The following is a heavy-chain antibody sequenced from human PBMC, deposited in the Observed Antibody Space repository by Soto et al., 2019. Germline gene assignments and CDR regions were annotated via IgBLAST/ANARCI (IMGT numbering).Heavy chain of an antibody. CDR1: GFTFSSYS. V-gene: IGHV3-21*01. CDR2: ISSSSSYI. D-gene: IGHD6-13*01. J-gene: IGHJ5*02. CDR3: VYSTSGNNCFDP. Sequence: GGSLRLSCAASGFTFSSYSMNWVRQAPGKGLEWVSSISSSSSYIYYADSVKGRFTISRDNAKNSLYLQMNSLRAEDTAVYYWVYSTSGNNCFDPWARGTLFTFSA.